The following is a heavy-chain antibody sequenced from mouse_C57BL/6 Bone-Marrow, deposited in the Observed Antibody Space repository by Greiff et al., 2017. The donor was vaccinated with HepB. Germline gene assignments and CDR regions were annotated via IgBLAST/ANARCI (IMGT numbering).Heavy chain of an antibody. CDR3: ARGGLSTMVTHWYFDV. CDR1: GYTFTSYW. Sequence: QVQLQQPGAELVRPGSSVKLSCKASGYTFTSYWMDWVKQRPGQGLEWIGNIYPSDSETHYNQKFKDKATLTVDKSSSTAYMQLSSLTSEDSAVYYCARGGLSTMVTHWYFDVWGTGTTVTVSS. J-gene: IGHJ1*03. V-gene: IGHV1-61*01. CDR2: IYPSDSET. D-gene: IGHD2-2*01.